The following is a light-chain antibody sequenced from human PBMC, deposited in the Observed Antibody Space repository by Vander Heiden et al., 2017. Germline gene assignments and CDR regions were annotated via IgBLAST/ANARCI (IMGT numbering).Light chain of an antibody. V-gene: IGKV1-33*01. CDR1: QDISNY. CDR3: QQYDNLPLT. J-gene: IGKJ4*01. Sequence: EIQMTPSPSSLSASVGDRVTITCQASQDISNYLNWYQQKPGKAPKLLIYDASNLETGVPSRFSGSGSGTDFTFTISSLQPEDIATYYCQQYDNLPLTFGGGTKVEIK. CDR2: DAS.